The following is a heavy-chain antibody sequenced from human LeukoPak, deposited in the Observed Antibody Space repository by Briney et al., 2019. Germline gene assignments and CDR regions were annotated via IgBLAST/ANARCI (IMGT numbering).Heavy chain of an antibody. CDR2: VYYSGST. D-gene: IGHD1-26*01. CDR3: AREVPLLSYSFHY. J-gene: IGHJ4*02. CDR1: GGSISSYY. Sequence: PSETLSLTCTVSGGSISSYYWTWIRQPPGKGLEWIGYVYYSGSTNYNPSLKSRVTISVDTSKNQFSLKLSSVTAADTAVFYCAREVPLLSYSFHYWGQGPLVTVSS. V-gene: IGHV4-59*01.